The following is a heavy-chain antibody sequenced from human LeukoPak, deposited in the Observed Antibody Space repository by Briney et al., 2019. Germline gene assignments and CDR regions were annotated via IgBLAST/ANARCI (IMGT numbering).Heavy chain of an antibody. CDR1: GFTFSSYS. D-gene: IGHD1-26*01. J-gene: IGHJ3*02. CDR2: ISSRSSVI. Sequence: GGSLRLSCAASGFTFSSYSVNWVRQAPGRGLEWVSSISSRSSVIFYADSVEGRFTISRDNAENSLYLQMISLRAEDTAVYYCARGGAGATKDDTFDIWGQGTMVTVSS. V-gene: IGHV3-21*01. CDR3: ARGGAGATKDDTFDI.